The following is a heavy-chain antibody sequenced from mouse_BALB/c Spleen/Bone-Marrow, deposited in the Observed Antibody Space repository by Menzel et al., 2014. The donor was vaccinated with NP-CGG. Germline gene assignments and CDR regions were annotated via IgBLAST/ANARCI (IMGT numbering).Heavy chain of an antibody. J-gene: IGHJ4*01. CDR1: GFTFSDYY. D-gene: IGHD2-3*01. Sequence: EVQLQESGGGLVQPGGSLKLSCATSGFTFSDYYMYWVRPTPEKRLEWVAYISNGGGSTYYPDTVKGRFTISRDNAKNTLYLQMSRLKSEDTAMYYCARRGWYYAMDYWGQGTSVTVSS. V-gene: IGHV5-12*02. CDR2: ISNGGGST. CDR3: ARRGWYYAMDY.